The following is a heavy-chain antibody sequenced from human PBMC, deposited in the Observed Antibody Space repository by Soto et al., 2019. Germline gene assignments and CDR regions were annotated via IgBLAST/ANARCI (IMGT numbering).Heavy chain of an antibody. Sequence: PSETLSLTCTVFGGSISSSYWSWIRQPPGKGLEWIGYMYYSGRTNYNPSRKCRVTLSVDTSKNQVSLNLSSVTAADTAVYSCASNLWFGELGSWFDPWGQGTPVTVSS. CDR2: MYYSGRT. J-gene: IGHJ5*02. D-gene: IGHD3-10*01. V-gene: IGHV4-59*01. CDR1: GGSISSSY. CDR3: ASNLWFGELGSWFDP.